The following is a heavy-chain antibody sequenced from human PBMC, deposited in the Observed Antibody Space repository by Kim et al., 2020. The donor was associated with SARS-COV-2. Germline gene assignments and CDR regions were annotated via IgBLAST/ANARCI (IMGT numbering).Heavy chain of an antibody. V-gene: IGHV3-7*03. Sequence: KYYVDSVKGRFTISRDNAKNSLYLQMNSLRVEDTAVYYCARILGGDFDYWGQGTLVTVSS. CDR2: K. CDR3: ARILGGDFDY. J-gene: IGHJ4*02. D-gene: IGHD7-27*01.